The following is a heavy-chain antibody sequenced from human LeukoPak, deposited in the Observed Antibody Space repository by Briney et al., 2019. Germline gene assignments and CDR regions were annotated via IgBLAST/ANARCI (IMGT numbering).Heavy chain of an antibody. D-gene: IGHD4-23*01. CDR2: IIPIFGTP. J-gene: IGHJ6*03. V-gene: IGHV1-69*01. CDR1: GGTFSSYA. CDR3: ARASAYGGNPDYYYYYYMDV. Sequence: VSSVKVSCKASGGTFSSYAISWVRQAPGQGLEWMGGIIPIFGTPNYPQKLQDRGTITADESTSTAYMELSSLRSEDTAVYYCARASAYGGNPDYYYYYYMDVWGKGTTVTVSS.